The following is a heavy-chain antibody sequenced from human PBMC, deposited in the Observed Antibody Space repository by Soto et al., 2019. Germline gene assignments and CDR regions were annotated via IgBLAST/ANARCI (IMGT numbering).Heavy chain of an antibody. D-gene: IGHD3-9*01. CDR3: ARVEPRSGYSFDY. CDR1: CYTFSRYG. V-gene: IGHV1-18*01. CDR2: ISAYNGNT. Sequence: GAAVKVSFKASCYTFSRYGITWGRQAPGQGLEWMGWISAYNGNTNYAQKLQGRVTMTTDTSTSTAYMELGSLRSDDTAVYYCARVEPRSGYSFDYWGQGTLVTVSS. J-gene: IGHJ4*02.